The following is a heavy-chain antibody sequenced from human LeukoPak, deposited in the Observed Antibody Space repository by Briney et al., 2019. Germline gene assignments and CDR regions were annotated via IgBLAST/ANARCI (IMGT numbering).Heavy chain of an antibody. J-gene: IGHJ4*02. CDR3: ATTLATAAPGPFDY. CDR2: MSNDGSLR. CDR1: GFTFSSYG. V-gene: IGHV3-30*03. D-gene: IGHD6-13*01. Sequence: GGSLRLSCAASGFTFSSYGMHWIRQAPGKGLEWVAVMSNDGSLRYHADSVKGRFTISRDNSKNTLYLQMNSLRSADTAVYYCATTLATAAPGPFDYWGLGTLVTVSS.